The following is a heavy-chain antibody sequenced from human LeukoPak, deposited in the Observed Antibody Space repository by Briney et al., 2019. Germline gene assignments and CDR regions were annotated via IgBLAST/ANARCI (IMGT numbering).Heavy chain of an antibody. V-gene: IGHV1-69*01. CDR1: GGTFSSYA. J-gene: IGHJ4*02. Sequence: SVKVSCKASGGTFSSYAISWVRQAPGQGLEWMGGIIPIFGTANYAQKFQGRVTITADESTSTAYMELSSLRSEDTAVYYCARGFKISEGDFDYWGQGTLVTVSS. CDR3: ARGFKISEGDFDY. CDR2: IIPIFGTA.